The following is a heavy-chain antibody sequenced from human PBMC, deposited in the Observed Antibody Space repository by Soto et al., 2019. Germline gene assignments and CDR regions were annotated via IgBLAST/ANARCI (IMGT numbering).Heavy chain of an antibody. D-gene: IGHD6-13*01. CDR2: IIPIFGTA. CDR3: AKDTGIAVGIGY. Sequence: SVKVSCQASGYNLINYGISWVRQAPGQGLEWMGGIIPIFGTANYAQKFQGRVTITADESTSTAYMELSSLRSEDTAVYYCAKDTGIAVGIGYWGQGTLVTVSS. V-gene: IGHV1-69*13. J-gene: IGHJ4*02. CDR1: GYNLINYG.